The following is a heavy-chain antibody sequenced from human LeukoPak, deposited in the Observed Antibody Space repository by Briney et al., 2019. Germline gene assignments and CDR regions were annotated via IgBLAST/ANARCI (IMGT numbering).Heavy chain of an antibody. CDR3: AKLTRGYCSSTACPTWFDP. Sequence: GGSLRLSCAASGFTFSSYAMSWVRHAPGEGLEWVSAITYKGGNTYYADSVKGRFTISRDNSKNTLYLQMNSLRGEDTAVYYCAKLTRGYCSSTACPTWFDPWGQGTLVTVSS. V-gene: IGHV3-23*01. D-gene: IGHD2-2*01. CDR2: ITYKGGNT. CDR1: GFTFSSYA. J-gene: IGHJ5*02.